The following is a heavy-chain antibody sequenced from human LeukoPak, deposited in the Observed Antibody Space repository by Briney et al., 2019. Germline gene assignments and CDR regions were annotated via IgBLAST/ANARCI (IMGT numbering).Heavy chain of an antibody. CDR3: ARDRGSGSYYNSHYGMDV. CDR1: GYTFTGYY. CDR2: INPNSGGT. J-gene: IGHJ6*02. V-gene: IGHV1-2*04. Sequence: ASVKVSCKASGYTFTGYYMHWVRQAPGQGLEWMGWINPNSGGTNYAQKFQGWVTMTRDTSISTAYMELSRLRSDDTAVYYCARDRGSGSYYNSHYGMDVWGQGTTVTASS. D-gene: IGHD3-10*01.